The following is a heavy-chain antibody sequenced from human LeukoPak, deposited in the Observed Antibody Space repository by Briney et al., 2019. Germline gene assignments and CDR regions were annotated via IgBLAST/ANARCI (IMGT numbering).Heavy chain of an antibody. CDR1: GFTVSSNH. CDR3: ARDPHSSGWLANWFDP. Sequence: GGSLRLSCAASGFTVSSNHMSWVRQAPGKGLEWVSVIYSAGSTYYADSVKGRFTISRDNAKNSLYLQMNSLRAEDTAVYYCARDPHSSGWLANWFDPWGQGTLVTVSS. D-gene: IGHD6-13*01. V-gene: IGHV3-53*01. CDR2: IYSAGST. J-gene: IGHJ5*02.